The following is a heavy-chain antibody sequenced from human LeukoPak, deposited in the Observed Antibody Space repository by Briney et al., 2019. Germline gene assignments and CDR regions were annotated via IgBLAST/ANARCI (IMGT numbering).Heavy chain of an antibody. J-gene: IGHJ4*02. V-gene: IGHV3-11*01. D-gene: IGHD3-22*01. Sequence: GGSLRLSCAASGFIFSDYYMSWIRQAPGKGLEWVSYITSGNTIYYADSVKGRFTISRDNAKNSLYLQMNSLRAEDTAVYYCARRSDYYDSSGDYYVNYFDYWGQGTLVTVSS. CDR2: ITSGNTI. CDR1: GFIFSDYY. CDR3: ARRSDYYDSSGDYYVNYFDY.